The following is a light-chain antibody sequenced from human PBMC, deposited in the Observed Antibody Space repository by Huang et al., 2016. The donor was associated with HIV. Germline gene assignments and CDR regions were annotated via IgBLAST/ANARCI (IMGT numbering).Light chain of an antibody. Sequence: DIVLTQSPATLSLSPGESATLSCRASQRVSTFLAWYQQRPGQAPRLLIYDASNRAIGIPGRFNGSGSGTDFALTITSLEPEDFAMYYCQHRSFWPPAFGKGTKVEIK. V-gene: IGKV3-11*01. CDR2: DAS. J-gene: IGKJ1*01. CDR3: QHRSFWPPA. CDR1: QRVSTF.